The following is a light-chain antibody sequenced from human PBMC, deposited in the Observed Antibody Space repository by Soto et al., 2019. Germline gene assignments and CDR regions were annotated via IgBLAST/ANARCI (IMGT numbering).Light chain of an antibody. CDR3: QTWGTGLYVV. Sequence: QPVLTQSPAASASLGASVKLTCTLSRGHSNYAIAWHQQQPEKGPRYLMKLNSDGSHSKGDGIPDRFSGSSSGAERYLTISSLQSEEEADYDCQTWGTGLYVVFVGGTKLTVL. CDR1: RGHSNYA. CDR2: LNSDGSH. V-gene: IGLV4-69*01. J-gene: IGLJ2*01.